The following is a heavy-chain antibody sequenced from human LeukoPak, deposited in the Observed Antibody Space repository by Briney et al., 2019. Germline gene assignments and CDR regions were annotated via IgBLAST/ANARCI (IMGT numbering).Heavy chain of an antibody. CDR1: GGTFSTYA. Sequence: GASVKVSCKASGGTFSTYAISWVRQAPGQGREGMGGIIPIFDTANYAQKFQGRVTITADESTRSAYMELSSLRSEDTAVYYCARSAGGVIGVVTPALSGTRPPYFYYYMDVWGRGTTVTVSS. CDR2: IIPIFDTA. V-gene: IGHV1-69*01. CDR3: ARSAGGVIGVVTPALSGTRPPYFYYYMDV. D-gene: IGHD2-2*01. J-gene: IGHJ6*03.